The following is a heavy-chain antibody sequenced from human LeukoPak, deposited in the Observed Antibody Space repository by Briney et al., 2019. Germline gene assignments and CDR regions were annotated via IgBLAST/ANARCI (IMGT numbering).Heavy chain of an antibody. J-gene: IGHJ4*02. CDR1: GGTFSSYA. CDR3: ARDRSGSYLDY. CDR2: IIPILGIA. Sequence: SVKVSCKASGGTFSSYAISWVRQAPGQGLEWMGRIIPILGIANYAQKFQGRVTITADKSTSTAYMELRSLRSEDTAVYYCARDRSGSYLDYWGQGTLVTVSS. V-gene: IGHV1-69*04. D-gene: IGHD1-26*01.